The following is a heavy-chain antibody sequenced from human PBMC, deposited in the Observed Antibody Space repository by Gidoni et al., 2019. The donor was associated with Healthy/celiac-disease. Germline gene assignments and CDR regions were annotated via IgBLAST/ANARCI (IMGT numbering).Heavy chain of an antibody. Sequence: QVQLVESGGGVVQPGRSLRLSCAASGFTFSSYAMHWVRLAPRKGLEWVAVISYDGSNKYYADSVKGRFTISRDNSKNALYLQMNSLRAEDTAVYYCARDHSSSWYGNWFDPWGQGTLVTVSS. V-gene: IGHV3-30-3*01. D-gene: IGHD6-13*01. CDR1: GFTFSSYA. CDR2: ISYDGSNK. CDR3: ARDHSSSWYGNWFDP. J-gene: IGHJ5*02.